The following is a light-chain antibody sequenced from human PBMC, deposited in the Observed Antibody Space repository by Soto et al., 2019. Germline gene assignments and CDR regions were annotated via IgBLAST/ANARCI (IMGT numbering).Light chain of an antibody. CDR2: DAS. Sequence: PGERPILSCRASQSVSSDSLAWYRQKPGQAPRLLVYDASSRATGIPDRFSGSGSGTDFTLTISRLEPEDFAVYYCQQYGSAPRTFGQGTKVEIK. V-gene: IGKV3-20*01. J-gene: IGKJ1*01. CDR1: QSVSSDS. CDR3: QQYGSAPRT.